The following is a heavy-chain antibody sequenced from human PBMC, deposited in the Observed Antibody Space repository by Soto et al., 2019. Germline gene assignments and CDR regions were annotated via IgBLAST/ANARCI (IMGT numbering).Heavy chain of an antibody. CDR2: TYYRSKWSK. V-gene: IGHV6-1*01. J-gene: IGHJ4*02. CDR1: GDSVSSTSAA. Sequence: SQTLSLTCAISGDSVSSTSAAWNWIRQSPSRGLEWLGRTYYRSKWSKDYALPVKSRISITPDTSKNQFSLQLNSVTPEDTAIYYCARGHSGYFYYWGQGTLVTVSS. CDR3: ARGHSGYFYY.